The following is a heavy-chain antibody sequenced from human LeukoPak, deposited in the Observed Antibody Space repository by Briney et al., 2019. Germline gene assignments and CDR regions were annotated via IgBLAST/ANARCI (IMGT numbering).Heavy chain of an antibody. CDR3: ARLLTGSTSWHIDY. J-gene: IGHJ4*02. V-gene: IGHV4-59*08. D-gene: IGHD2-2*01. Sequence: PSETLSLTCSVSGGSISSYYWSWIRQPPGKGLEWIGYIYYSGSTNYNPSLKSRVTISVDTSKNQFSLKVSSVTAADTAVYYCARLLTGSTSWHIDYWGQGTLVTVSS. CDR1: GGSISSYY. CDR2: IYYSGST.